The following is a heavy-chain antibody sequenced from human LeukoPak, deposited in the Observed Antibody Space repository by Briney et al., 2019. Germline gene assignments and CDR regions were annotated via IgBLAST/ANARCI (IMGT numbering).Heavy chain of an antibody. D-gene: IGHD6-19*01. J-gene: IGHJ4*02. V-gene: IGHV3-66*01. CDR1: GFNVGSNY. Sequence: GGSLRLSCAASGFNVGSNYMNWVRQAPGKGLEWVSIIYSGGTTYYADSVKGRFTISRDNSKNTLYLQMNSLRAEDTAVYYCTSGRQWLALDYWGQGTLVTVSS. CDR2: IYSGGTT. CDR3: TSGRQWLALDY.